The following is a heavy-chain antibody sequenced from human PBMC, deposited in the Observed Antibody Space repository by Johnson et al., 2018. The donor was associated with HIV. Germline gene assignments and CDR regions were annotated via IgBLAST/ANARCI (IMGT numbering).Heavy chain of an antibody. CDR3: ARRTLGGYCPKGICPINAFDV. J-gene: IGHJ3*01. V-gene: IGHV3-73*01. Sequence: VQLLESGGGVVRPGRSLRLSCAASGFNFSGSAMHWVRQTSGNGLEWVGHIGTKQDDYATDSLASLKYRFIVSSDDSKKTAYLQMNSLKIEDTAVYYCARRTLGGYCPKGICPINAFDVWGQGTMVTVAS. CDR1: GFNFSGSA. CDR2: IGTKQDDYAT. D-gene: IGHD2-8*01.